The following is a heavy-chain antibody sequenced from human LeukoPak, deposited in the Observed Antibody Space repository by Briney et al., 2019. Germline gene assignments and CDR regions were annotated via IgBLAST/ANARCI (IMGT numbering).Heavy chain of an antibody. V-gene: IGHV3-11*01. D-gene: IGHD6-13*01. J-gene: IGHJ6*02. Sequence: GGSLRLSRAASGFTFSDYYMSWIRQAPGKGLEWVSYISSSGSTIYYADSVKGRFTISRDNAKNSLYLQMNSLRAEDTAVYYCARYSSSWYYYYGMDVWGQGTTVTVSS. CDR3: ARYSSSWYYYYGMDV. CDR2: ISSSGSTI. CDR1: GFTFSDYY.